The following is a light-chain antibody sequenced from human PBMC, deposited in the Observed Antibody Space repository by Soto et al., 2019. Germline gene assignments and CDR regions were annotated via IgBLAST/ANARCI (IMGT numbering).Light chain of an antibody. CDR2: NNN. J-gene: IGLJ3*02. Sequence: QSVLTQPPSASGTPGQRVTISCSGSRSNIGNNAVSWYQQFPGTAPKLLIYNNNQRPSGVPDRFSGSKSGTSASLAISGLQSEDEADYYCPTWDDSLNARGVFGGGTQLTVL. CDR1: RSNIGNNA. V-gene: IGLV1-44*01. CDR3: PTWDDSLNARGV.